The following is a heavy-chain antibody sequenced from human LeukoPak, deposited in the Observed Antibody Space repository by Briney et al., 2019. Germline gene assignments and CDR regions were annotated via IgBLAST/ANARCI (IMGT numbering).Heavy chain of an antibody. Sequence: ASVKVSCKASGYTFTSYYMHWVRQAPGQGLEWMGIINPSGGSTSYAQKFQGRVTMTRDTSTSTVYMELSSLRSEDTAVYYCARGRVLRFLEWLLPDAFDIWGQGTIVTVSS. J-gene: IGHJ3*02. CDR2: INPSGGST. CDR1: GYTFTSYY. D-gene: IGHD3-3*01. V-gene: IGHV1-46*03. CDR3: ARGRVLRFLEWLLPDAFDI.